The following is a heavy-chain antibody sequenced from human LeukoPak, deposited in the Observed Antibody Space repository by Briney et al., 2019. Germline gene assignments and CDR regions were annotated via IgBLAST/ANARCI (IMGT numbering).Heavy chain of an antibody. CDR2: MNPNSGNT. V-gene: IGHV1-8*01. Sequence: ASVKVSCKASGYTFTSYDINWVRQATGQGLEWMGWMNPNSGNTGYAQKFQGRVTMTRNTSISTAYMELSSLRSEDTAVYYCARKQVTIFGVVMMDVWGKGTTVTVSS. D-gene: IGHD3-3*01. CDR3: ARKQVTIFGVVMMDV. CDR1: GYTFTSYD. J-gene: IGHJ6*04.